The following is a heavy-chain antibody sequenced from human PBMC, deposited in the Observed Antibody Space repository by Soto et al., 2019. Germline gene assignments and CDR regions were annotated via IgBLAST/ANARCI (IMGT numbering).Heavy chain of an antibody. CDR1: IFTFRNYS. CDR3: ARGGTYYNFWSAYPY. J-gene: IGHJ4*02. CDR2: ISGSGDTI. V-gene: IGHV3-48*02. D-gene: IGHD3-3*01. Sequence: EVQLVESGGGLVQPGGSLRLSCTASIFTFRNYSMNWVRQAPGKGLEWVSYISGSGDTIYYKDSVKGRFTITRDNAKNSLYLQMTSLRDEDTAIYYCARGGTYYNFWSAYPYWGQGTRVTVSS.